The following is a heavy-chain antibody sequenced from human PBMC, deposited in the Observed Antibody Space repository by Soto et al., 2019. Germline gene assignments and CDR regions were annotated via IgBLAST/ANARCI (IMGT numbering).Heavy chain of an antibody. D-gene: IGHD6-19*01. CDR2: ISWNRCTI. V-gene: IGHV3-9*01. Sequence: GGSLRLSCAASGFTFEDYAMHWVRQGPGKGLEWVSGISWNRCTIAYADSVKGRFTISRDNAKKSLYLQMNSLRAEDTAFYYCAKFPTGYSSGWGRGTLVTVSS. CDR3: AKFPTGYSSG. CDR1: GFTFEDYA. J-gene: IGHJ4*02.